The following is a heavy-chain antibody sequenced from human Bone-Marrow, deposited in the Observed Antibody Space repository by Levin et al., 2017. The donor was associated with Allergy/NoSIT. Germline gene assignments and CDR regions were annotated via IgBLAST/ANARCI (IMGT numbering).Heavy chain of an antibody. Sequence: LSLTCAASGFTFRTYGMHWVRQAPDKGLEWVAVISYDGTDKDYADSVKGRFTISRDNSKNTMYLHMNSLTTEDTAVYYCAILRIHYFDDWGQGTLVTVSS. D-gene: IGHD2-15*01. CDR2: ISYDGTDK. V-gene: IGHV3-30*03. J-gene: IGHJ4*02. CDR3: AILRIHYFDD. CDR1: GFTFRTYG.